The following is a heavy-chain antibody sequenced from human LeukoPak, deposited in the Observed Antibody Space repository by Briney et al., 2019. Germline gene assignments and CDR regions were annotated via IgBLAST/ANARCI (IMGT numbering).Heavy chain of an antibody. D-gene: IGHD5-18*01. CDR2: IYYGGST. Sequence: SETLSLTCTVSGGSISGSTYYWGWIRQPPGKGLEWIATIYYGGSTYYNPSLQSRVTISVDTSKNQFSLKLSSVTAADTAIYYCATSDTAMLIDYWGQGTLVTVSS. J-gene: IGHJ4*02. CDR1: GGSISGSTYY. CDR3: ATSDTAMLIDY. V-gene: IGHV4-39*01.